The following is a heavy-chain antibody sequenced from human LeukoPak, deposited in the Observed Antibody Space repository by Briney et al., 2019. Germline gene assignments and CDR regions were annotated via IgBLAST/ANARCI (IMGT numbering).Heavy chain of an antibody. CDR2: ISAYNGNT. CDR3: ARGRRLYSSSSVDFDY. J-gene: IGHJ4*02. V-gene: IGHV1-18*01. D-gene: IGHD6-6*01. Sequence: RASVKVSCKASGYTFTSYGISWVRQAPGQGLEWMGWISAYNGNTNYAQKLQGRVTMTTDTSTSTAYMELRSLRSDDTAVYYCARGRRLYSSSSVDFDYWGQGTLVTVSS. CDR1: GYTFTSYG.